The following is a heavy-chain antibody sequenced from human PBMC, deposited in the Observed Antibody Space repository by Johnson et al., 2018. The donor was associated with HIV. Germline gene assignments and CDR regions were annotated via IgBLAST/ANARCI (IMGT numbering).Heavy chain of an antibody. Sequence: VQLVESGGGVVQPGRSLRLSCAASGFTFSSYAMYWVRQAPGKGLEWVAVISYDGSNKYYADSVKGRFTISRDNSKNTLYLQMNSLRAEDTAVYYCARADRDSGTYHDAFDIWGQGTMVTVSS. CDR2: ISYDGSNK. CDR1: GFTFSSYA. CDR3: ARADRDSGTYHDAFDI. V-gene: IGHV3-30-3*01. J-gene: IGHJ3*02. D-gene: IGHD1-26*01.